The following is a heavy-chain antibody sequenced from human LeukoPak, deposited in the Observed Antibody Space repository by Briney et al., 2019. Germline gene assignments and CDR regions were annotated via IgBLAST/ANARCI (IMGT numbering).Heavy chain of an antibody. CDR3: AREARSGYEGFWSDP. J-gene: IGHJ5*02. V-gene: IGHV4-4*07. D-gene: IGHD5-12*01. CDR1: GGSMNQYY. Sequence: SSETLSLTCTVSGGSMNQYYWSWIRQPAGKGLEWIERIYSTGTTYYKPSLKSRVTMSVDTSHNQFFLKLNSVTAADTAVYYCAREARSGYEGFWSDPWGQGTVVTVSS. CDR2: IYSTGTT.